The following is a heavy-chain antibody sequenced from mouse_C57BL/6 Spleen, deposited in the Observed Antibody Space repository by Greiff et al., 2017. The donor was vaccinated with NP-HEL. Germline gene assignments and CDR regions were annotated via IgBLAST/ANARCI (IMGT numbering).Heavy chain of an antibody. CDR3: TTSVVTPSYAMDD. J-gene: IGHJ4*01. V-gene: IGHV14-4*01. D-gene: IGHD1-1*01. CDR1: GFNIKDDY. CDR2: IDPENGDT. Sequence: EVQLQQSGAELVRPGASVKLSCTASGFNIKDDYMHWVKQRPEQGLEWIGWIDPENGDTEYASKFQGKATITADPSSNTAYLQLSSLTSEDTAVYYCTTSVVTPSYAMDDWGQGTSVTGS.